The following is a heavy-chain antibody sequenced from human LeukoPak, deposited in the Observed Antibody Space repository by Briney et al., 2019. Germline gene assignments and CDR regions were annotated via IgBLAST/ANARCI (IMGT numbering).Heavy chain of an antibody. J-gene: IGHJ5*02. V-gene: IGHV1-18*01. Sequence: ASVKVSCKASGYTFTSYGISWVRQAPGQGLEWMGWISAYNGNTNYAQKLQGRVTMTTDTSTSTAYMELRSLRSDDTAVYYCASSYYDILTGPDVVNWFDPWGQGTLVTVSS. CDR1: GYTFTSYG. D-gene: IGHD3-9*01. CDR2: ISAYNGNT. CDR3: ASSYYDILTGPDVVNWFDP.